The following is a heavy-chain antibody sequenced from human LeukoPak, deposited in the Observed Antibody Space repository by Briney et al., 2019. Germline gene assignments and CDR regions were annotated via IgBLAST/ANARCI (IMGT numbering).Heavy chain of an antibody. J-gene: IGHJ4*02. Sequence: PSETLSLTCAVYGGSFSGYYWSWIRQPPGKGLEWIGEINHSGSTNYNPSLKSRVTISVDTSKNQFSLKLSSVTAADTAVYYCARTTDYCGGDCYDPYYFDYWGQGTLVTVSS. CDR1: GGSFSGYY. D-gene: IGHD2-21*01. CDR3: ARTTDYCGGDCYDPYYFDY. CDR2: INHSGST. V-gene: IGHV4-34*01.